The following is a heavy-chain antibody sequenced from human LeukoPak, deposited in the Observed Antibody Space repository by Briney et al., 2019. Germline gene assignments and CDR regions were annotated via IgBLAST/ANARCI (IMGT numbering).Heavy chain of an antibody. CDR2: ISSGSGTI. J-gene: IGHJ4*02. CDR3: ATERYYGSGAYPYFFDY. D-gene: IGHD3-10*01. V-gene: IGHV3-48*02. Sequence: GGSLRLSCAASGFTFSTYAMNWVRQAPRKGLEWVSYISSGSGTIYYVDSVKGRFTISRDNAKNSLYLQMNSLRDEDTAVYYCATERYYGSGAYPYFFDYWGQGTLVTVSS. CDR1: GFTFSTYA.